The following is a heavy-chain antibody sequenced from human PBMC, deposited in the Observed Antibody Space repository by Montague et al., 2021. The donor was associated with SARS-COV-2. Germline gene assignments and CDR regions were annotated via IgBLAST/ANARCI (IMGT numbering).Heavy chain of an antibody. CDR1: GGSISSYY. V-gene: IGHV4-59*01. D-gene: IGHD3-3*01. CDR2: IYYSGST. J-gene: IGHJ4*02. CDR3: ARGYQLRFLEWSSRQSTFDY. Sequence: SETLSLTCTVSGGSISSYYWSWIRQSPGKGLEWIGYIYYSGSTNYNPSLKSRVTISVDTSKNQFSLKLSSVTAADTAVYYCARGYQLRFLEWSSRQSTFDYWGQGTLVTVSS.